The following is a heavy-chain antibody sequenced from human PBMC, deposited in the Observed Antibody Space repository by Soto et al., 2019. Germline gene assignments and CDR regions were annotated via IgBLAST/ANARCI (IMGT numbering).Heavy chain of an antibody. CDR3: ARDRGYDAHDYYYNAMDV. D-gene: IGHD2-15*01. J-gene: IGHJ6*02. CDR1: GFTFSSYG. Sequence: GGSLRLSCAASGFTFSSYGMHWVRQAPGKGPEWVAVISYDGSNKYYADSVKGRFTISRDNSKNSLYLQMNSLRAEDTAVYYCARDRGYDAHDYYYNAMDVWGQGTMVTVSS. V-gene: IGHV3-30*03. CDR2: ISYDGSNK.